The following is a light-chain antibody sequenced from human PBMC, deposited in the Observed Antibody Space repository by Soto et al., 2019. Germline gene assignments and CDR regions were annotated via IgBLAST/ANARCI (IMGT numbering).Light chain of an antibody. CDR2: GAS. CDR3: QQHGTSPIT. Sequence: EIVLTQSPGTLSLSPGERATLSCRASQSVSSSYLAWYQQKPGQAPRLLIYGASTRATGIPARFSGSGSGTDFTLTISRLEPEDVAVYYCQQHGTSPITFGQGTRLGIK. CDR1: QSVSSSY. J-gene: IGKJ5*01. V-gene: IGKV3-20*01.